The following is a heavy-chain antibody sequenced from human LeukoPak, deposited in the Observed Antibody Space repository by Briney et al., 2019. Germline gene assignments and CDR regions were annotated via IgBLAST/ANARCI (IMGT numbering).Heavy chain of an antibody. D-gene: IGHD3-22*01. CDR3: ASELPGWLVDY. CDR2: INHSGST. CDR1: GGSFSGYY. Sequence: SETLSLTCAVYGGSFSGYYWSWIRQPPGKGLEWIGEINHSGSTNYNPSLKSRVTISVDTSKNQSSLKLSSVTAADTAVYYCASELPGWLVDYWGQGTLVTVSS. V-gene: IGHV4-34*01. J-gene: IGHJ4*02.